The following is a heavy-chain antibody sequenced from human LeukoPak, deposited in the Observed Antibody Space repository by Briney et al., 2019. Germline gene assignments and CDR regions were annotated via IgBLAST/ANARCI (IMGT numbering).Heavy chain of an antibody. V-gene: IGHV4-59*12. Sequence: PSETLSLTCTVSGGSISSYYWSWIRQPPGKGLEWIGYIYYSGSTYYNPSLKSRVTISVDTSKNQFSLKLSSVTAADTAVYYCARERPDYGDYVLDYWGQGTLVTVSS. CDR3: ARERPDYGDYVLDY. CDR2: IYYSGST. J-gene: IGHJ4*02. D-gene: IGHD4-17*01. CDR1: GGSISSYY.